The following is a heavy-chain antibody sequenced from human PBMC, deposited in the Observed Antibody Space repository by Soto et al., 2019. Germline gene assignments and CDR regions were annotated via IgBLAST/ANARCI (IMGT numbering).Heavy chain of an antibody. V-gene: IGHV4-59*04. D-gene: IGHD3-9*01. J-gene: IGHJ4*02. Sequence: SETLSLTCTVSGGSISSFYWSWIRQPPGKGLEWIGYIYHSGSTYYNPSLKSRVTISVDRSKNQFSLKLSSVTAADTAVYYCVTLGGYFDWLPLFDYWGQGTLVTVS. CDR1: GGSISSFY. CDR2: IYHSGST. CDR3: VTLGGYFDWLPLFDY.